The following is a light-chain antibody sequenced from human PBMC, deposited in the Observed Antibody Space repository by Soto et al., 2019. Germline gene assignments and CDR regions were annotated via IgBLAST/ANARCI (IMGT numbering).Light chain of an antibody. CDR2: DVS. CDR1: SSDVGGYNY. CDR3: SSYTSSSTLGV. Sequence: HSVLTQPASVSGSPGQSITISCTGTSSDVGGYNYVSWFQHHPGKAPKLIIYDVSNRPSGVSDRFSGSKSGNTASLTISGLQAEDEADYYCSSYTSSSTLGVFGGGTKLTVL. V-gene: IGLV2-14*03. J-gene: IGLJ2*01.